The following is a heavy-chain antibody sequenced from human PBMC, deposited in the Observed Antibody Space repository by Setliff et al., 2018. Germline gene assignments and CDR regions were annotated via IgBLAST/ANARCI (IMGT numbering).Heavy chain of an antibody. CDR3: ARDGYGDDWNTFVDVYYYYMDI. CDR2: TYRDGNT. D-gene: IGHD5-18*01. V-gene: IGHV4-38-2*02. Sequence: SETLSLTCAVSGYSINSGYYWGWIRQSPGKGLEWIGSTYRDGNTYYNPSLRSRVTISVDTSKNQFSLNLSSVTAADTAVYYCARDGYGDDWNTFVDVYYYYMDIWGKGTTVTVSS. J-gene: IGHJ6*03. CDR1: GYSINSGYY.